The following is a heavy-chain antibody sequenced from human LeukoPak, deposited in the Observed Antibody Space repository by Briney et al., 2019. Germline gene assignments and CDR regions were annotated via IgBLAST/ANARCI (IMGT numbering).Heavy chain of an antibody. D-gene: IGHD6-13*01. Sequence: GASLQISCQGSGSTFTSYWIGWVRQLPGKGLEWMGIIYPGDSDTRYSPSFQGQVTISADKSISTAYLQWGSLKASDTAMYYCARQGIAGDYWGQGTLVTVSS. CDR1: GSTFTSYW. CDR2: IYPGDSDT. J-gene: IGHJ4*02. V-gene: IGHV5-51*01. CDR3: ARQGIAGDY.